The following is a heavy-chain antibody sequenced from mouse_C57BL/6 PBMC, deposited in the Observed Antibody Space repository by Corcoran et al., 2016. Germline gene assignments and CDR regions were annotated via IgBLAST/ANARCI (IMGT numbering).Heavy chain of an antibody. CDR1: GYAFSSYW. J-gene: IGHJ4*01. CDR3: APITTVVATDYYAMDY. Sequence: QVQLQQSGAELVKPGASVKISCKASGYAFSSYWMNWVKQRPGKGLEWIGQIYPGDGDTNYNGKFKGKATLTADKSSSTAYMQLSSLTSEDSAVYFCAPITTVVATDYYAMDYWGQGTSVTVSS. D-gene: IGHD1-1*01. V-gene: IGHV1-80*01. CDR2: IYPGDGDT.